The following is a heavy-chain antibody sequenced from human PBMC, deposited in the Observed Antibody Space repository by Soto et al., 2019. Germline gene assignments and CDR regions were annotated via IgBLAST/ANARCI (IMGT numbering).Heavy chain of an antibody. Sequence: LRLSCASSGFTFSDYYMSWIRQAPGKGLEWVSYISSSSSYTNYADSVKGRFTISRDNAKNSLYLQMNSLRAEDTAVSYCARARVVVSATPSGYFDYCGRRSMVTISS. D-gene: IGHD2-15*01. CDR1: GFTFSDYY. J-gene: IGHJ4*02. CDR3: ARARVVVSATPSGYFDY. V-gene: IGHV3-11*06. CDR2: ISSSSSYT.